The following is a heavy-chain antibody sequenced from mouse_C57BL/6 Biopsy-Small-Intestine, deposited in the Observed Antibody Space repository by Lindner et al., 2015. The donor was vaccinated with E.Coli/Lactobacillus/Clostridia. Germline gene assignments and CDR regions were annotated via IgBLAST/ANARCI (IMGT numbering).Heavy chain of an antibody. V-gene: IGHV1-84*02. CDR1: GYNFISYN. J-gene: IGHJ3*01. D-gene: IGHD3-1*01. CDR2: INPNTGGT. Sequence: SVKVSCKASGYNFISYNIHWVRQAPGQGLEWMGWINPNTGGTKFADIFQGRVTMTRDTFINTAFMELSSLRYDDTAIYFCARGVGLGTFDIWGQGTMVTVSS. CDR3: ARGVGLGTFDI.